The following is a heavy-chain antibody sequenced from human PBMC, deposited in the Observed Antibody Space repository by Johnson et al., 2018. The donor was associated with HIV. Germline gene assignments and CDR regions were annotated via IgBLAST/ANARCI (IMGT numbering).Heavy chain of an antibody. D-gene: IGHD1-26*01. J-gene: IGHJ3*02. CDR2: LSGSGDNT. Sequence: VQLVESGGGLVQPGGSLRLSCAASGFTFSSYAMSWVRQAPGKGLEWVSGLSGSGDNTHYADSVKGRFTISRDNLKKTLYLQMINLRAEDTALYYCVKVGLVGGKEGVGAFDIWGPGTMVTVSS. CDR1: GFTFSSYA. V-gene: IGHV3-23*04. CDR3: VKVGLVGGKEGVGAFDI.